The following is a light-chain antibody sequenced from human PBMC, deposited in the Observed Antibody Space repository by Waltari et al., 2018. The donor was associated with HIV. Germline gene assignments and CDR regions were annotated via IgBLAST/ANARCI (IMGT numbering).Light chain of an antibody. V-gene: IGLV1-47*01. Sequence: QSVLTQPPSPSGTPGQRVTIPCSGSSSNIRRNHVHWYTPLHGTAPKLLIYRNSQRPSGVPDGCSGSKSGTSASLAISGLRSEDEADYYCAAWDDSLSVLYVFGTGTKVTVL. CDR3: AAWDDSLSVLYV. CDR2: RNS. J-gene: IGLJ1*01. CDR1: SSNIRRNH.